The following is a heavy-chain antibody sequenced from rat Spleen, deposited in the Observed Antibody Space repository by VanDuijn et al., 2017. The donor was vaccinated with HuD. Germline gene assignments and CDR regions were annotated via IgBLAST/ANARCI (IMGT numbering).Heavy chain of an antibody. Sequence: EVQLVESGGGLVQPGRSLKLSCAASGFTFSNYDMAWVRQAPKKGLDWVATIIYDGSKTYYRDSVKGRFTISRDNAKSPLYLQMDSLRSEDTASYYCARAWDCLGQGVMVTISS. CDR2: IIYDGSKT. CDR1: GFTFSNYD. CDR3: ARAWDC. V-gene: IGHV5-7*01. J-gene: IGHJ2*01.